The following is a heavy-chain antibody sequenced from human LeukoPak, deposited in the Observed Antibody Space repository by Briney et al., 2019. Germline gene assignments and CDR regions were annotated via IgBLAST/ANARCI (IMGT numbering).Heavy chain of an antibody. CDR1: GGSISSYY. J-gene: IGHJ4*02. D-gene: IGHD3-22*01. V-gene: IGHV4-4*09. Sequence: PSETLSLTCTVSGGSISSYYWSWLRQPPGKGLEWIGYIYTSGSTNYNPSLKSRATISVDTSKNQFSLKLRSVTAAETAVYYCARHGAWLPPDYWGQGTLVTVSS. CDR3: ARHGAWLPPDY. CDR2: IYTSGST.